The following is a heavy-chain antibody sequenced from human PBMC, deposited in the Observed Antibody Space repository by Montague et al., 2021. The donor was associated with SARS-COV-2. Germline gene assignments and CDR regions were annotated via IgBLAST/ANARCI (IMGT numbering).Heavy chain of an antibody. J-gene: IGHJ3*02. CDR2: IYYSGST. Sequence: SETLSLTCTVSGGSISSSNYYWGWIRQPPGKGLEWIGSIYYSGSTYYTPSLKSRVTISVDTSKNQFSLRLSSVTAADTAVYYCARHSGRDTIFGVVIIFEAFGIWGQGTMVTVSS. D-gene: IGHD3-3*01. CDR3: ARHSGRDTIFGVVIIFEAFGI. CDR1: GGSISSSNYY. V-gene: IGHV4-39*01.